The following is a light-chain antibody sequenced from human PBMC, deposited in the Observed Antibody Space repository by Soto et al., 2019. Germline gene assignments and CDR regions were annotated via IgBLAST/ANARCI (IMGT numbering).Light chain of an antibody. CDR2: WAS. CDR3: HQCDRSPQT. V-gene: IGKV4-1*01. Sequence: DIVMTQSPDSLAVSLGERATINCKSSQSVLYSADNKNYLDWYQQKPGQPPKLLIYWASTREPGVPDRFSSSESRTDSALTISSRQAEDVAVYYCHQCDRSPQTFGQGTKVEIK. CDR1: QSVLYSADNKNY. J-gene: IGKJ1*01.